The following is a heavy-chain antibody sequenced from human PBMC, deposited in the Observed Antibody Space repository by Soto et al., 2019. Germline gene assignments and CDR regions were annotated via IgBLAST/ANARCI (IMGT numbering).Heavy chain of an antibody. CDR3: ARDLIQLRLGKYSFNGMDV. Sequence: QVQLVQSGAEMRKPGSSLRVSCKASGGTFSDFAFSWVRQAPGQGLEWMGGIVPRFGSPNYAQKFGGRATISADTSTSTVYMEVSSLRFDDTAVYFCARDLIQLRLGKYSFNGMDVWGQGTTITVSS. D-gene: IGHD3-16*01. J-gene: IGHJ6*02. CDR2: IVPRFGSP. V-gene: IGHV1-69*06. CDR1: GGTFSDFA.